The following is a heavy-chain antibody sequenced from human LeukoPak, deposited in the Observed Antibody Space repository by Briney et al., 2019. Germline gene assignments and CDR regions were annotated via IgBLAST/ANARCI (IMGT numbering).Heavy chain of an antibody. D-gene: IGHD3-3*01. CDR1: GYSFRGGHY. CDR3: GRSGQYIKDGFDY. Sequence: PSETLSLTCAVSGYSFRGGHYWGCIQPSGGRLLEWIDSIQRGRINEYNPSLKSRFTLSVDTSKNLFYLQMRNLTGEDTALYYWGRSGQYIKDGFDYWGQGNQVTVSS. V-gene: IGHV4-38-2*01. J-gene: IGHJ4*02. CDR2: IQRGRIN.